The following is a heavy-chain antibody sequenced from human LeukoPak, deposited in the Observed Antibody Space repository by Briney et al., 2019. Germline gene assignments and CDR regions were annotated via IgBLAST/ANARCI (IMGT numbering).Heavy chain of an antibody. V-gene: IGHV3-30*02. Sequence: GGSLRLSCAASGFTFSSYGMHWVRQAPGKGLEWVAFIRYDGSNKYYADSVKGRFTISRDNSKNTLYLQMNSLRAEDTAVYYCAKDAYDFWSGVDYWGQRTLVTVSS. CDR3: AKDAYDFWSGVDY. CDR1: GFTFSSYG. CDR2: IRYDGSNK. J-gene: IGHJ4*02. D-gene: IGHD3-3*01.